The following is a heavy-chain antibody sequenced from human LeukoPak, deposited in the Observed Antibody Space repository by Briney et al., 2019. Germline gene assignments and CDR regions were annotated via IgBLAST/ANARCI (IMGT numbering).Heavy chain of an antibody. CDR2: ISGSGGST. CDR1: GFTFSSYA. J-gene: IGHJ4*02. Sequence: GGSLRLSCAASGFTFSSYAMSWVRQAPGRGLEWVSAISGSGGSTYYADSVKGRFTISRDNSKNTLYLQMTSLRAEDTAVYYCARRRDSGSLQHFDYWGQGTLVTVSS. D-gene: IGHD1-26*01. V-gene: IGHV3-23*01. CDR3: ARRRDSGSLQHFDY.